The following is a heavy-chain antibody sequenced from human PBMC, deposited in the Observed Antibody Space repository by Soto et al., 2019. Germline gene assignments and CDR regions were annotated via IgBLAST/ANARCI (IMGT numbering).Heavy chain of an antibody. D-gene: IGHD2-15*01. V-gene: IGHV3-33*01. J-gene: IGHJ6*02. CDR1: GFTFSSYG. CDR2: IWYDGSNK. CDR3: ASEYCSGGGCYSYGMDV. Sequence: QVQLVESGGGVVQPGRSLRLSCAASGFTFSSYGMHWVRQAPGKGLEWVAVIWYDGSNKYYADSVKGRFTISRDNSKNTLDLQMHSLRAGATAVYYWASEYCSGGGCYSYGMDVWGQGTTVTVSS.